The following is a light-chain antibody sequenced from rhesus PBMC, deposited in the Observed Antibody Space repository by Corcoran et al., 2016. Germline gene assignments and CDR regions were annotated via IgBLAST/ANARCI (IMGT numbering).Light chain of an antibody. Sequence: DIQMTQSPSSLSASVGDRVTITCRASQGITNDLAWYHQKPGETPKLLIYEASSLESGIPSRFSGSGSGTDFTLTISSLQSEDFATYYCQHYDSNALTFGGGTKVEIK. CDR2: EAS. CDR3: QHYDSNALT. J-gene: IGKJ4*01. CDR1: QGITND. V-gene: IGKV1S17*01.